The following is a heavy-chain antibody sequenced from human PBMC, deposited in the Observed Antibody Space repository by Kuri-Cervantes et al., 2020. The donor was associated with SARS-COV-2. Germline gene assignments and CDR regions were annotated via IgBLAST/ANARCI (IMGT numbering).Heavy chain of an antibody. J-gene: IGHJ6*03. Sequence: GGSLRLSCAASGFTFSSYSMNWVRQAPGKGLEWVSSISSSSSYIYYADSVKGRFTISRDNAKNSLYLQMNSLRAEDTAVYYCAKALDQDYGDYYYYYMDVWGKGTTVTVSS. CDR2: ISSSSSYI. V-gene: IGHV3-21*04. CDR3: AKALDQDYGDYYYYYMDV. D-gene: IGHD4-17*01. CDR1: GFTFSSYS.